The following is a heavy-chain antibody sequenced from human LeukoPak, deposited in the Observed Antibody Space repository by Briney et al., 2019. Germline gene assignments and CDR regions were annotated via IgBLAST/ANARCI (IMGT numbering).Heavy chain of an antibody. CDR1: GFTFSSYS. CDR3: ARDPRERAPNPDY. Sequence: GGSLRLSCAASGFTFSSYSMNWVRQAPGKGLEWVSSISSSSSYIYYADSVKGRFTISRDNAKNSLYLQMNSLKAEDTAVYYCARDPRERAPNPDYWGQGTLVTVSS. J-gene: IGHJ4*02. V-gene: IGHV3-21*01. CDR2: ISSSSSYI. D-gene: IGHD5-24*01.